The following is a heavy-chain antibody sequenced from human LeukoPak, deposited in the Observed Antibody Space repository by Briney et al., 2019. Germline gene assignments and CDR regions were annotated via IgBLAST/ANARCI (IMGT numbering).Heavy chain of an antibody. CDR2: IKSKTDGGTT. CDR3: TTDLDYYDLQYMDV. V-gene: IGHV3-15*01. J-gene: IGHJ6*03. CDR1: GLTFSNAW. Sequence: KAGGSLRLSCAASGLTFSNAWMSWVRQAPGKGLEWVGRIKSKTDGGTTDYAAPVKGRFTISRDDSKNTLYLQMNSLKTEDTAVYYCTTDLDYYDLQYMDVWGKGTTVTVSS. D-gene: IGHD3-22*01.